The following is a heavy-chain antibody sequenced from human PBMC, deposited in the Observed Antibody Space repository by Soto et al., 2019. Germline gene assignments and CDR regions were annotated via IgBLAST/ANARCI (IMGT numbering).Heavy chain of an antibody. D-gene: IGHD3-16*01. CDR1: GYSFTSYW. J-gene: IGHJ6*02. CDR3: ARRAHMSRRGETFSYYYYGMDL. CDR2: IDPIDSYT. V-gene: IGHV5-10-1*01. Sequence: PRESLKISCKGSGYSFTSYWISWVRQMPGKGLEWMGRIDPIDSYTNYSPSFQGHVTISADKSISTAYLQWSSLKASDTAMYYCARRAHMSRRGETFSYYYYGMDLWGQGTTVTVS.